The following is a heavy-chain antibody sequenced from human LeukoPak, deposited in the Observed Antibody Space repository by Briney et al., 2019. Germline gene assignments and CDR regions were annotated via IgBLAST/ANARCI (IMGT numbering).Heavy chain of an antibody. J-gene: IGHJ4*02. CDR3: ARDLGYSYGYVFDY. D-gene: IGHD5-18*01. CDR2: IKQDGSEK. CDR1: GFTFSSYW. Sequence: GESLRLSCAASGFTFSSYWMSWVRQAPGKGLEWVANIKQDGSEKYYVDSVKGRFTISRDNAKNSLYLQMNSLRAEDTAVYYCARDLGYSYGYVFDYWGQGTRVTVSS. V-gene: IGHV3-7*01.